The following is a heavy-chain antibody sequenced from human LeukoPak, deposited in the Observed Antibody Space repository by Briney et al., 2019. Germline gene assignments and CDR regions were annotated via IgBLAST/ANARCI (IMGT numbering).Heavy chain of an antibody. D-gene: IGHD3-9*01. J-gene: IGHJ5*02. CDR1: GFTFSSYA. V-gene: IGHV3-33*08. Sequence: QPGRSLRLSCAASGFTFSSYAMHWVRQAPGRGLEWVAFIWYDGSNQYYADSVKGRFTISRDNSKNTLYLQMNTLRDEDTAVYYCAGAYYDILTGYQGFDPWGQGTLVIVSS. CDR3: AGAYYDILTGYQGFDP. CDR2: IWYDGSNQ.